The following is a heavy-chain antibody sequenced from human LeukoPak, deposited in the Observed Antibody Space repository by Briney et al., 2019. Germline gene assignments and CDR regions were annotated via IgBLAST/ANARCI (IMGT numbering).Heavy chain of an antibody. CDR2: ISASGGMT. Sequence: QCGGSLRLSCAASGFTVTDYAMTWVRQAPGKGLEWVSSISASGGMTYYADSVKGRFTVSRDNSKNSLYLQMNSLTAADTAVYYCAKDRSIGTYYTFDHWGQGTLVTVSS. V-gene: IGHV3-23*01. J-gene: IGHJ4*02. CDR1: GFTVTDYA. CDR3: AKDRSIGTYYTFDH. D-gene: IGHD1-26*01.